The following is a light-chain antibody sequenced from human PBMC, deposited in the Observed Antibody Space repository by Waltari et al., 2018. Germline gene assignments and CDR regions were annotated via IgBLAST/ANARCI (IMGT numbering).Light chain of an antibody. J-gene: IGKJ1*01. CDR3: QHYNNWPPWT. V-gene: IGKV3D-15*01. CDR2: GAS. CDR1: QRVRSN. Sequence: EIEMTQSPATLSVSPGERVTLSCRASQRVRSNLAWYQQKPGQAPRLHIYGASTRATGIPVRFSGSGSGTEFTLTISSMQSEDFAVYYCQHYNNWPPWTFGQGTKVEFK.